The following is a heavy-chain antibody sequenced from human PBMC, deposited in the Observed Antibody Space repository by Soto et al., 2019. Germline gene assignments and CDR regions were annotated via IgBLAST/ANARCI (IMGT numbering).Heavy chain of an antibody. CDR2: ISYDGSNK. CDR3: ARDQYYDILTGKSNFDY. D-gene: IGHD3-9*01. Sequence: PGGSLRLSCAASGFTFSSYAMHWVRQAPGKGLEWVAVISYDGSNKYYADSVKGRFTISRDNSKNTLYLQMNSLRAEDTAVYYCARDQYYDILTGKSNFDYWGQGTLVTVS. CDR1: GFTFSSYA. J-gene: IGHJ4*02. V-gene: IGHV3-30-3*01.